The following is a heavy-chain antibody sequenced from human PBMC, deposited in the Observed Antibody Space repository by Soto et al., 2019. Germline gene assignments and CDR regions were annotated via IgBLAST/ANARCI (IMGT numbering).Heavy chain of an antibody. CDR3: ARPSLQQLVRCEIDP. D-gene: IGHD6-13*01. J-gene: IGHJ5*02. CDR2: VYYSGTT. Sequence: SETLSLTCTVSGGSISSSSYYWGWIRQPPGKRLEWIGSVYYSGTTYYNPSLKSRVTISVDTSKNQFSLKVSSVTAADTAVYYCARPSLQQLVRCEIDPWGQGTLVTVSS. CDR1: GGSISSSSYY. V-gene: IGHV4-39*01.